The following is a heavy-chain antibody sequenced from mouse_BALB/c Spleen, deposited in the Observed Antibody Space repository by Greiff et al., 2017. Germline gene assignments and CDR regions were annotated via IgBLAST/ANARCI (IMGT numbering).Heavy chain of an antibody. D-gene: IGHD3-3*01. V-gene: IGHV5-4*02. CDR1: GFTFSDYY. CDR3: ARVGDWNYFDY. Sequence: DVQLVESGGGLVKPGGSLKLSCAASGFTFSDYYMYWVRQTPEKRLEWVATISDGGSYTYYPDSVKGRFTISRDNAKNNLYLQMSSLKSEDTAMYYCARVGDWNYFDYWGQGTTLTVSS. CDR2: ISDGGSYT. J-gene: IGHJ2*01.